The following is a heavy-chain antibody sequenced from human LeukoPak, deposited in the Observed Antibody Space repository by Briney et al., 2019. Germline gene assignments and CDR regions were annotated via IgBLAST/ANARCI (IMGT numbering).Heavy chain of an antibody. Sequence: AGSLRRSSSASGFTISTNCLHWVGQAPGKERVWVLRINSDGRTKKHAVSAKGRFTISRDNAKNTLFLQMNSLRDEDTAVYYCAKVPLEDYYGSGSYSSNFDYWGEGPLVTLP. V-gene: IGHV3-74*01. D-gene: IGHD3-10*01. J-gene: IGHJ4*02. CDR3: AKVPLEDYYGSGSYSSNFDY. CDR1: GFTISTNC. CDR2: INSDGRTK.